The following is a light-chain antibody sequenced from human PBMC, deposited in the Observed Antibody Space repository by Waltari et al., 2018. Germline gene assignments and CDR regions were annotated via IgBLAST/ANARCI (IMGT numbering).Light chain of an antibody. CDR2: GAS. V-gene: IGKV3-20*01. J-gene: IGKJ3*01. CDR1: QSVSNSY. CDR3: QQYGSSRFT. Sequence: ELVLTQSPGTLSLSPGDRATLSCRASQSVSNSYLAWYQQKPGEAPRLLIYGASSRATGIPARFSGSGSGTEFTLTISRLEPEDFAVYYCQQYGSSRFTFGPGTKVDIK.